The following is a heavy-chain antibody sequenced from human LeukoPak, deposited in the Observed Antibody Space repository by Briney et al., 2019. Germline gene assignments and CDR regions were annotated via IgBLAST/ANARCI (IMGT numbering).Heavy chain of an antibody. Sequence: ASVKVSCKASGYTFTGYYMHWVRQAPGQGLEWMGWINPNSGGTNYAQKFQGRVTMTRDTSISTAYMELSRLRSDDTAVYYCARDRAHSSVTASGTDYWGQGTLVTVSS. V-gene: IGHV1-2*02. CDR2: INPNSGGT. CDR1: GYTFTGYY. D-gene: IGHD6-19*01. CDR3: ARDRAHSSVTASGTDY. J-gene: IGHJ4*02.